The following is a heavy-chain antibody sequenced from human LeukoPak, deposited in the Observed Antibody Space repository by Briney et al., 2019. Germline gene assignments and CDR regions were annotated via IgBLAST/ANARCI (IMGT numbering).Heavy chain of an antibody. CDR3: ARSLYASSNNWFDP. D-gene: IGHD6-19*01. CDR2: INHSGST. V-gene: IGHV4-34*01. J-gene: IGHJ5*02. Sequence: SETLYLACAVYGVSFSGYYWSWIRQPPGKGLEWIGEINHSGSTNYNPSLKSRVTISVDTSKNQFSLKLSSVTAADTAVYYCARSLYASSNNWFDPWGQGTLVTVSS. CDR1: GVSFSGYY.